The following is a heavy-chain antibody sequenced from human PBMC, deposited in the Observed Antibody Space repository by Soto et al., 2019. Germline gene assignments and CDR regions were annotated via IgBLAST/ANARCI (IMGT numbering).Heavy chain of an antibody. V-gene: IGHV1-3*01. Sequence: ASEAVSFQSSEYTLIRCAMHWVRQVPGHRLEWMGWINAGNENTKYSQKFQGRVTITRDTSASKAYMELSSLRSEDTAVYYCARDRVQVTLMGPLQYHDAMYF. CDR3: ARDRVQVTLMGPLQYHDAMYF. CDR2: INAGNENT. D-gene: IGHD2-2*01. J-gene: IGHJ1*01. CDR1: EYTLIRCA.